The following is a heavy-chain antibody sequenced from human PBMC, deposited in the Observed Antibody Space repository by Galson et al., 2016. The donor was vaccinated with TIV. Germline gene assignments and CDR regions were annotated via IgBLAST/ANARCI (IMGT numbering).Heavy chain of an antibody. CDR1: GFAFSSYA. CDR3: EKTIGETAYED. D-gene: IGHD4/OR15-4a*01. Sequence: SLRLSCAGSGFAFSSYAMTWIRQAPGKGLERVAAISAGGDGIHYPDSVKGRFTVSRDNSKSSLFLQMDSLRVEYTATYYCEKTIGETAYEDWGQGTLVSVSS. V-gene: IGHV3-23*01. CDR2: ISAGGDGI. J-gene: IGHJ4*02.